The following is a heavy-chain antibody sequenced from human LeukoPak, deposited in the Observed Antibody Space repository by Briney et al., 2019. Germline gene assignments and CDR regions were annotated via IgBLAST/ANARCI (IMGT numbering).Heavy chain of an antibody. Sequence: GGSLRLSCAASGFTFSSYGMHWVRQAPGKWLEWVAFIRYDGSNKYYADSVKGRFTISRDNSKNTLYLQMNSLRAEDTAVYYCAKDRDILTGYYNIFFDYWGQGTLVTVSS. V-gene: IGHV3-30*02. J-gene: IGHJ4*02. CDR1: GFTFSSYG. D-gene: IGHD3-9*01. CDR3: AKDRDILTGYYNIFFDY. CDR2: IRYDGSNK.